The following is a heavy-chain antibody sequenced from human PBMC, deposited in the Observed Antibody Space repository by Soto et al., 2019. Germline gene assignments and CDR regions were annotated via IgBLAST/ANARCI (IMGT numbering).Heavy chain of an antibody. V-gene: IGHV1-2*04. CDR1: GYTFTSYG. D-gene: IGHD6-13*01. Sequence: ASVKVSCKASGYTFTSYGISWVRQAPGQGLEWMGWINPKTGVTNYAQRFQGWVTMTRDTSISTLYMELSRLTSDDTAVYYCARERIAANWFDPWGQGTLVTVSS. CDR2: INPKTGVT. CDR3: ARERIAANWFDP. J-gene: IGHJ5*02.